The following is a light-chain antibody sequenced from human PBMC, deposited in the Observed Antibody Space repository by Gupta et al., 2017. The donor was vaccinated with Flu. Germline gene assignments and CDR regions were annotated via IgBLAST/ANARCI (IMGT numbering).Light chain of an antibody. Sequence: TARITCSGDAFTKTIAYWYQQKTGQAPRQVIYEDRKRHSGSSESGAGSGSGKLATVTISGAQVEDEDDYYCYYSDISGHHSGWVFGGGTKLTVL. V-gene: IGLV3-10*03. CDR3: YYSDISGHHSGWV. CDR2: EDR. CDR1: AFTKTI. J-gene: IGLJ3*02.